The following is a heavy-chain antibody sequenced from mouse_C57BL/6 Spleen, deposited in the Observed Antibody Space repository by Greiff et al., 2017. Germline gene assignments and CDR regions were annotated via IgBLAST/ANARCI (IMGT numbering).Heavy chain of an antibody. CDR2: INPSTGGT. D-gene: IGHD2-5*01. CDR3: ARSGSNYVGYYFDY. Sequence: VQLQQSGPELVKPGASVKISCKASGYSFTGYYLNWVKQSPEKSLEWIGEINPSTGGTTYNQKFKAKATLTVDKSSSTAYMQLKSLTSEDSAVYYCARSGSNYVGYYFDYWGQGTTLTVSS. V-gene: IGHV1-42*01. J-gene: IGHJ2*01. CDR1: GYSFTGYY.